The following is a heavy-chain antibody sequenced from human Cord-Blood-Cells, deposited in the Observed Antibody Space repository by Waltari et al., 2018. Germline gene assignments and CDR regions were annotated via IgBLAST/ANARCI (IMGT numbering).Heavy chain of an antibody. CDR1: GGPFSRYA. CDR3: ARDPDYGSGSDY. Sequence: HVQPVQSGAEVKQPGSPVKVSCKASGGPFSRYAISWVRQVPGQGLEWRGGIMPIVGTANYAQKFQGKVTITADESTSTAYMELSSLRSEDTAVYYCARDPDYGSGSDYWGQGSLVTVSS. CDR2: IMPIVGTA. V-gene: IGHV1-69*01. J-gene: IGHJ4*02. D-gene: IGHD3-10*01.